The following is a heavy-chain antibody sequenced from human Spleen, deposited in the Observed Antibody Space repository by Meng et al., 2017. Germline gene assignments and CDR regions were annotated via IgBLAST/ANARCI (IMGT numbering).Heavy chain of an antibody. J-gene: IGHJ4*02. Sequence: GESLKISCAASGFTFSSYEMNWVRQAPGKGLEWVSYISSSGSTIYYADSVKGRFTISRDNAKNSLYLQMNSLRAEDTAVYYCASGKPERYGSGWPEFDFWGQGTQVTVSS. CDR1: GFTFSSYE. V-gene: IGHV3-48*03. CDR2: ISSSGSTI. D-gene: IGHD6-19*01. CDR3: ASGKPERYGSGWPEFDF.